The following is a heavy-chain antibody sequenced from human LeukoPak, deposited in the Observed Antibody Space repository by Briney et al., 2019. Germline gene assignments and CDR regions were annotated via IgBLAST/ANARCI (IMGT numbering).Heavy chain of an antibody. Sequence: PGGSLRLSCAASGFTFSSYGMHWVRQAPGKGLEWVAFIRYDGSNKYYADSVKGRFTISRDNSKNTLYLQTNSLRAEDTAVYYCAKVSTTRTYYDFWSGPNWFDPWGQGTLVTVSS. CDR3: AKVSTTRTYYDFWSGPNWFDP. J-gene: IGHJ5*02. V-gene: IGHV3-30*02. CDR1: GFTFSSYG. D-gene: IGHD3-3*01. CDR2: IRYDGSNK.